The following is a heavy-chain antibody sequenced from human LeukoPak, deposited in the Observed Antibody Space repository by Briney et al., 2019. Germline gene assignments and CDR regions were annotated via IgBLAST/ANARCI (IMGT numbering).Heavy chain of an antibody. Sequence: ASVKVSCKASGYTFTGYYMHWVRQAPGQGLEWMGWFNPNSGGTNYAQKFQGRVTMTRDTSISTAYMELSRLRSDDTAVYYCARVSGSYSPPDYWGQGTLVTVSS. V-gene: IGHV1-2*02. J-gene: IGHJ4*02. CDR2: FNPNSGGT. CDR3: ARVSGSYSPPDY. D-gene: IGHD1-26*01. CDR1: GYTFTGYY.